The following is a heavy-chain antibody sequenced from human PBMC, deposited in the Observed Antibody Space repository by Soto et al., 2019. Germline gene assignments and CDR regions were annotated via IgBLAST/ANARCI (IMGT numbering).Heavy chain of an antibody. CDR2: IYYSGST. V-gene: IGHV4-59*08. J-gene: IGHJ3*02. Sequence: SETLSLTCTVSGGSISSYYWSWIRQPPGKGLEWIGYIYYSGSTNYNPSLKSRVTISVDTSKNQFSLKLSSVTAADTAVYYCASQEGPLGAFDIWGQGTMVTVSS. CDR1: GGSISSYY. CDR3: ASQEGPLGAFDI.